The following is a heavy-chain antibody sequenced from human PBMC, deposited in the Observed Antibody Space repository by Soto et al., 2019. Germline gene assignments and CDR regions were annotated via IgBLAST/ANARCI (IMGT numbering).Heavy chain of an antibody. CDR2: IFYSGST. D-gene: IGHD2-2*01. CDR3: AREINDCSSTSCYFDY. Sequence: SETLSLTCTVSGGSISSYYWSWIRQPPGKGLEWIGYIFYSGSTNYNPSLKSRVTISVDTSKNQFSLKLSSVTAADTAVYYCAREINDCSSTSCYFDYWGQGTLVTVSS. V-gene: IGHV4-59*01. CDR1: GGSISSYY. J-gene: IGHJ4*02.